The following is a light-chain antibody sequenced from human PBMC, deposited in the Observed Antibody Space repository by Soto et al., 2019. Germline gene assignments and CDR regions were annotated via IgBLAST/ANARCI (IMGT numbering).Light chain of an antibody. CDR1: HSLLHTNGYYY. Sequence: DIVVTQSPLSLPVTPGEPASISCRSSHSLLHTNGYYYLDWYLQKPGLSPQLLIYLGSNRASGVPDRFSGSGSGTDFTLKISRVEAEDVGLYYCMQALQSPWTFGQGTKVDIK. V-gene: IGKV2-28*01. CDR2: LGS. CDR3: MQALQSPWT. J-gene: IGKJ1*01.